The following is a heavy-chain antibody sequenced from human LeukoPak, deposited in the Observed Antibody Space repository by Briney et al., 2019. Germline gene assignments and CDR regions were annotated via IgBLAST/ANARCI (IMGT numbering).Heavy chain of an antibody. J-gene: IGHJ4*02. D-gene: IGHD2-21*02. CDR1: GFTFSSNG. Sequence: GGSLRLSCAASGFTFSSNGMTWVRQAPGKGLEWVSTISDSAGGAHYADSVKGRFTISRDNAKNSLYLQMSSLRAEDTAVYYCARDTVVVTAIFDYWGQGTLVTVSS. CDR3: ARDTVVVTAIFDY. CDR2: ISDSAGGA. V-gene: IGHV3-23*01.